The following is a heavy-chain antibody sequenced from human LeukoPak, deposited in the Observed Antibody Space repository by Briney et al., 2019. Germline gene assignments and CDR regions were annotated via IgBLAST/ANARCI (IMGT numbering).Heavy chain of an antibody. CDR3: ARIKQWLLKSHAFDI. CDR2: ISSSSSYI. CDR1: GFTFSVAA. D-gene: IGHD6-19*01. V-gene: IGHV3-21*01. J-gene: IGHJ3*02. Sequence: GGSLRLSCAASGFTFSVAAMTWVRQAPGKGLEWVSSISSSSSYIYYADSVKGRFTISRDNAKNSLYLQMNSLGAEDTAVYYCARIKQWLLKSHAFDIWGQGTMVTVSS.